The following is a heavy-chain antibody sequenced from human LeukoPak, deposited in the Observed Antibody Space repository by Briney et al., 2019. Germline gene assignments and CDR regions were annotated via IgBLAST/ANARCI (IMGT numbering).Heavy chain of an antibody. CDR3: TRDSGYKFDF. CDR1: GGSISSGYY. D-gene: IGHD5-12*01. Sequence: SETLSLTCTVSGGSISSGYYWGWVRPPPGKGLEWIGSLYHSGSPYSNPSLQSRVTISVDTSKNQFSLKLSSMIAADTAVYYCTRDSGYKFDFWGQGTLVMVSS. CDR2: LYHSGSP. V-gene: IGHV4-38-2*02. J-gene: IGHJ4*02.